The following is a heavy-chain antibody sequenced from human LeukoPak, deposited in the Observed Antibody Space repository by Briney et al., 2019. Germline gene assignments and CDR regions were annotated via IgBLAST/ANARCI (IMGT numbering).Heavy chain of an antibody. D-gene: IGHD3-22*01. CDR2: INPNSGGT. CDR1: GYTFTGYY. J-gene: IGHJ3*02. CDR3: ARQGGPMTVVVKVASDI. V-gene: IGHV1-2*02. Sequence: APVKVSCKASGYTFTGYYMHWVRQAPGQGLEWMGWINPNSGGTNYAQKFQGRVTMTRDTSISTAYMELSSLGSDDTAVYYCARQGGPMTVVVKVASDIWGQGTMVTVSS.